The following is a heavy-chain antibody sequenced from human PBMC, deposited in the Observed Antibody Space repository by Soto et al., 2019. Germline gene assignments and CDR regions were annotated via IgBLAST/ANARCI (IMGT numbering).Heavy chain of an antibody. Sequence: PSETLSLTCTVSGGSISSYYWSWIRQPPGKGLEWIGYIYYSGSTNYNPSLKSRVTISVDTSKNQFSLKLSSVTAADTAVYYCARGGGYCISTSCPNYYYYGMDVWGQGTTVTVSS. CDR1: GGSISSYY. CDR3: ARGGGYCISTSCPNYYYYGMDV. CDR2: IYYSGST. J-gene: IGHJ6*02. V-gene: IGHV4-59*01. D-gene: IGHD2-2*01.